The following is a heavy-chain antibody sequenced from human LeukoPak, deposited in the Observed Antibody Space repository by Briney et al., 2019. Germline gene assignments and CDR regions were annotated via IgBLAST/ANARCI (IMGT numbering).Heavy chain of an antibody. CDR1: GGSISSSSYY. D-gene: IGHD3-22*01. CDR2: IYYSGST. Sequence: PSETLSLTCTVSGGSISSSSYYWGWIRQPPGKGLEWIGSIYYSGSTYYNPSLKSRVTISVDTSKNQFSLKLSSVTAADTAVYYCARQGAIITMIVVVIGEFDYWGQGTLVTVSS. CDR3: ARQGAIITMIVVVIGEFDY. J-gene: IGHJ4*02. V-gene: IGHV4-39*01.